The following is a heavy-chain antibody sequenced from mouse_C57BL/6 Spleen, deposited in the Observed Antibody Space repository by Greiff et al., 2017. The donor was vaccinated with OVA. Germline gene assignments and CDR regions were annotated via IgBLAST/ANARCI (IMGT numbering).Heavy chain of an antibody. Sequence: EVKLVVSGGGLVQPGGSLSLSCAASGFTFTDYYMSWVRQPPGKALEWMGFIRNKANGYTSEYSASVKGRFTISRDNSQSILYLQMNALRAEDSATYYCARGTGFAYWGQGTLVTVSA. V-gene: IGHV7-3*01. CDR1: GFTFTDYY. CDR3: ARGTGFAY. CDR2: IRNKANGYTS. D-gene: IGHD4-1*01. J-gene: IGHJ3*01.